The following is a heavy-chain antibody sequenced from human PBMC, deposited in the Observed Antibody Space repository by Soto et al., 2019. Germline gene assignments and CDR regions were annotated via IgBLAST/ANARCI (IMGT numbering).Heavy chain of an antibody. Sequence: SGGSLSLSCAASGFTFSSYSMNWVRQAPGKGLEWVSSISSSSSYVYYADSVKGRFTISRDNAKNSLYLQMNSLRAEDTAVYYCARDLEAALYFDYWGQGTLVTVSS. D-gene: IGHD6-13*01. CDR2: ISSSSSYV. J-gene: IGHJ4*02. CDR1: GFTFSSYS. CDR3: ARDLEAALYFDY. V-gene: IGHV3-21*01.